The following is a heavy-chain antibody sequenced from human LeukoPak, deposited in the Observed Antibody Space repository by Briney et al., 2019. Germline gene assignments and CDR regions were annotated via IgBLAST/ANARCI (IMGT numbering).Heavy chain of an antibody. D-gene: IGHD3-9*01. Sequence: GGSLRLSCAASGFTFSSYAMHWVRQAPGKGLEWEAVISYDGSNKYYADSVKGRFTISRDNSKNTLYLQMNSLRAEDTAVYYCARGGRASDILTGYYSTLDYWGQGTLVTVSS. CDR3: ARGGRASDILTGYYSTLDY. CDR1: GFTFSSYA. V-gene: IGHV3-30*04. J-gene: IGHJ4*02. CDR2: ISYDGSNK.